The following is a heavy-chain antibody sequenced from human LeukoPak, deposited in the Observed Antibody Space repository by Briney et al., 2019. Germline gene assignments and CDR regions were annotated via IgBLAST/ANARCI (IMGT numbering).Heavy chain of an antibody. CDR2: IKQDGSQK. D-gene: IGHD2-15*01. CDR1: GFTFSSYC. V-gene: IGHV3-7*03. J-gene: IGHJ4*02. CDR3: AKDSYCSGGSCYYV. Sequence: AGGSLRLSCAASGFTFSSYCMSWVRQAPGEGLEWVANIKQDGSQKYYVDSVKGRFTISRDNAKSLLYLQMNSLRAEDTAVYYCAKDSYCSGGSCYYVWGQGTLATVSS.